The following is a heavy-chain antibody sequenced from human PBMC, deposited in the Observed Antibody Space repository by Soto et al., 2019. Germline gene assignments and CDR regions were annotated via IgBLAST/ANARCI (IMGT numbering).Heavy chain of an antibody. V-gene: IGHV3-23*01. J-gene: IGHJ4*02. CDR1: GFTFSSYA. D-gene: IGHD2-2*01. CDR2: ISGSGGST. Sequence: EVQLLESGGGLVQPGGSLRLSCAASGFTFSSYAMSWVRQAPGKGLEWVSAISGSGGSTYYADSVKGRFTISRDNSKNTLYLQMNSLRAEDTAVYYCAKDERYCSSTSCYANIDYWGQGTLVTVSS. CDR3: AKDERYCSSTSCYANIDY.